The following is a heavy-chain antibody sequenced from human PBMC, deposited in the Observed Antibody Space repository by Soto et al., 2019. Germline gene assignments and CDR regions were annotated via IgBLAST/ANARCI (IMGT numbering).Heavy chain of an antibody. Sequence: QVQLQQWGAGLLKPSETLSLTCAVYGGSFSGYYWSWIRQPPGKGLEWIGEINHSGSTNYNPSLKSRVTVSVDTSKNQFSRKLSSVTAADTAVYYCARVTRLVFHAFAIWGQGTMVTVSS. CDR1: GGSFSGYY. CDR3: ARVTRLVFHAFAI. CDR2: INHSGST. J-gene: IGHJ3*02. D-gene: IGHD3-10*02. V-gene: IGHV4-34*01.